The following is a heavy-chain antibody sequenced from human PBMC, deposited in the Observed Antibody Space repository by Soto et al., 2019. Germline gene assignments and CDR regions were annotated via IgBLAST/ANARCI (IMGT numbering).Heavy chain of an antibody. V-gene: IGHV4-34*01. CDR2: INDSGST. Sequence: SETLSLTCAVNGGSFRGDYWSWIRQSPGKGLEWIGEINDSGSTNFNPSLTSRVTISVDASKKQFSLKVTSMTAADTAVYYCARARKRQPQFFYYYYGMDVWGQGTTVTVSS. CDR1: GGSFRGDY. CDR3: ARARKRQPQFFYYYYGMDV. D-gene: IGHD4-4*01. J-gene: IGHJ6*02.